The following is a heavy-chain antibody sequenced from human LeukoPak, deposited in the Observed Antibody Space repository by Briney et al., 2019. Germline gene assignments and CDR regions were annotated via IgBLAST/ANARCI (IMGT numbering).Heavy chain of an antibody. CDR3: SRESTVIDAFDI. CDR2: ISTNGGST. Sequence: GGSLRLSCGASGFXFRKYAMHWVRQAPGKGLESVSGISTNGGSTYHANSVKDRFTISRDNSKNTLYLQMGSLRTEDMAVYYCSRESTVIDAFDIWGQGTMVTVSS. D-gene: IGHD4-11*01. J-gene: IGHJ3*02. CDR1: GFXFRKYA. V-gene: IGHV3-64*01.